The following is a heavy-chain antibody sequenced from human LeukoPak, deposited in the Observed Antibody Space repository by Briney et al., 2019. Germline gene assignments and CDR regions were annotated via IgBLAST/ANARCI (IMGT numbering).Heavy chain of an antibody. D-gene: IGHD3-16*02. CDR1: GGSISSYY. Sequence: SSETLSLTCTVSGGSISSYYWSWIRQPPGKGLEWIGYIYYSGSTNYNPSLKSRVTISVDTSKNQFSLKLSSVTAADTAVYYCAREAGLYSGMVDYWGQGTLVTVSS. CDR3: AREAGLYSGMVDY. CDR2: IYYSGST. V-gene: IGHV4-59*01. J-gene: IGHJ4*02.